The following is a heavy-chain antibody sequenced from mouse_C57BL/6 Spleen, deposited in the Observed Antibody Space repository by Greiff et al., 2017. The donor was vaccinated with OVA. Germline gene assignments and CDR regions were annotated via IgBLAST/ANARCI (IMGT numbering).Heavy chain of an antibody. V-gene: IGHV14-1*01. D-gene: IGHD1-1*01. CDR2: IDPEDGDT. CDR3: TRAGTTVVPYYFDY. CDR1: GFNIKDYY. Sequence: EVQLQQSGAELVRPGASVKLSCTASGFNIKDYYMHWVKQRPEQGLEWIGRIDPEDGDTGSAPKFQGKATMTADTSSNTAYLQLSSLTSEDTAVYYCTRAGTTVVPYYFDYWGQGTTLTVAS. J-gene: IGHJ2*01.